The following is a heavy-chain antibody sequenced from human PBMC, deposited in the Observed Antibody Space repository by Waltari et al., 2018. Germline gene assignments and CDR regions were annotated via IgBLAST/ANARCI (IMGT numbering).Heavy chain of an antibody. J-gene: IGHJ3*02. CDR3: ARDHCGGGSCYPTKAFDI. Sequence: QVQLQESGPGLVKPSETLSLTCAVSGYSISSGYYRGWIRQPPGKGLEWIGSIYHSGSTYYNPSLKSRVTISVDTSKNQFSLKLSSVTAADTAVYYCARDHCGGGSCYPTKAFDIWGQGTMVTVSS. D-gene: IGHD2-15*01. CDR2: IYHSGST. CDR1: GYSISSGYY. V-gene: IGHV4-38-2*02.